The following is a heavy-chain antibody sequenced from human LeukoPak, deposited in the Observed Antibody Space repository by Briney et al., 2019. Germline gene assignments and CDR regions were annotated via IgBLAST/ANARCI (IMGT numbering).Heavy chain of an antibody. D-gene: IGHD4/OR15-4a*01. V-gene: IGHV3-7*01. CDR3: ARWVHWYFDL. CDR1: GFTFSSYS. J-gene: IGHJ2*01. Sequence: GGSLRLSCAASGFTFSSYSMNWVRQAPGKGLEWVANIKPDGSEKNYVDSVKGRFTISRDNAKNSLYLQMNSLRAEDTAVYYCARWVHWYFDLWGRGTLVTVSS. CDR2: IKPDGSEK.